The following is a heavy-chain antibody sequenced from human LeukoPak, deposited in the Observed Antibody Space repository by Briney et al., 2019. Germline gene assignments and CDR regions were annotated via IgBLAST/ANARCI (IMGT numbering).Heavy chain of an antibody. CDR3: ARAMVRGVDYYYYGMDV. J-gene: IGHJ6*02. Sequence: GGSLRLSCAASGFTFSSYSMNWVRQAPGKGLEWVSSISSSSSYIYYADSVKGRFTISRDNAKNSLYLQMNSLRAEDTAVYYCARAMVRGVDYYYYGMDVWAKGPRSPSP. D-gene: IGHD3-10*01. CDR2: ISSSSSYI. V-gene: IGHV3-21*01. CDR1: GFTFSSYS.